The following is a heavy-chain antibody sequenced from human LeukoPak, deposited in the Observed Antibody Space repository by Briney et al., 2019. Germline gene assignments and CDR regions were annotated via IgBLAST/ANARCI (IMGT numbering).Heavy chain of an antibody. Sequence: ASVKVSCKASGYTFTSNYVHWVRQAPGQGLEWVGMIYPRDGSTSYAQKFQGRVIVSRDTSTSTVHMELSGLRSEDTAVYYCARGQNDHGGMFFGNWGQGTLVTVSS. CDR2: IYPRDGST. CDR1: GYTFTSNY. D-gene: IGHD4-23*01. J-gene: IGHJ4*02. V-gene: IGHV1-46*01. CDR3: ARGQNDHGGMFFGN.